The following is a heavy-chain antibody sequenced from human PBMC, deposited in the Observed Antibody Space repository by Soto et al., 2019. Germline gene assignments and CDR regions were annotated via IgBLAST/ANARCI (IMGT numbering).Heavy chain of an antibody. D-gene: IGHD3-3*01. Sequence: GSGPTLVNPTETLTLTCTVSGFSLSNARLGVSWIRQPPGKALAWLAHIFSNDEKSDSTSLKSRLTIPKDTSKSQVVLTMTNMDPVDTATYYCARIDYDFWSGYPGYYYYGMDVWGQGTTVTVSS. J-gene: IGHJ6*02. CDR1: GFSLSNARLG. V-gene: IGHV2-26*01. CDR2: IFSNDEK. CDR3: ARIDYDFWSGYPGYYYYGMDV.